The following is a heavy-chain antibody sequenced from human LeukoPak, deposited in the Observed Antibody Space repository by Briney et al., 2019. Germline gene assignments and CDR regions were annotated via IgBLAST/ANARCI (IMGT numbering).Heavy chain of an antibody. J-gene: IGHJ4*02. CDR3: ARDGHFGYGSGSYGGY. CDR2: ISAYNGNT. D-gene: IGHD3-10*01. V-gene: IGHV1-18*01. CDR1: GYIFTNYG. Sequence: ASVKVSCKTSGYIFTNYGTSWVRQAPGQGLQWMGWISAYNGNTNYAQKLQGRVTMTTDTSTSTAYMELRSLRSDDTAVYYCARDGHFGYGSGSYGGYWGQGTLVTVSS.